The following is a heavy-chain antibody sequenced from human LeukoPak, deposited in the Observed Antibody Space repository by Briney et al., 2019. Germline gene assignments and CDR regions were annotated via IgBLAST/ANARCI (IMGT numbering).Heavy chain of an antibody. CDR1: GFTFSSYS. CDR3: ARLGLVGAVSVDDAFDI. CDR2: ISSSSSTI. Sequence: GGSLRLSCAPSGFTFSSYSMNWVRQAPGKGLEWVSYISSSSSTIYYADSVKGRFTISRDNAKNSLYLQMNSLRAEDTAVYYCARLGLVGAVSVDDAFDIWGQGTMVTVSS. J-gene: IGHJ3*02. V-gene: IGHV3-48*01. D-gene: IGHD1-26*01.